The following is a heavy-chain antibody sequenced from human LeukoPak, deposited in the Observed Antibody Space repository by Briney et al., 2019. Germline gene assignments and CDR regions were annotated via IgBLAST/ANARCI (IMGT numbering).Heavy chain of an antibody. CDR3: ASGDGGTDY. CDR2: IYYSGST. D-gene: IGHD2-21*02. Sequence: SETLSLTCTVSGGSISSFYWTWIRQPPGKGLEWIGFIYYSGSTNYNPSLKSRVTMSVDTSNNQFSLKLSSVTAADTAVYYCASGDGGTDYWGQGTLVTVSS. CDR1: GGSISSFY. V-gene: IGHV4-59*12. J-gene: IGHJ4*02.